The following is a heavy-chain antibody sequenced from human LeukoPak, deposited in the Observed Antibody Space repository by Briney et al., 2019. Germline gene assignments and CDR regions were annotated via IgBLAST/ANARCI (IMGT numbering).Heavy chain of an antibody. D-gene: IGHD3-10*01. Sequence: GGSLRLSCAASGFTFSSYGMHWVRQAPSKGLEWVAVIWYDGSNKYYADSVKGRFTISRDNSKNTLYLQMNSLRAEDTAVYYCAKDGDYYGSGTHGDYWGQGTLVTVSS. CDR2: IWYDGSNK. J-gene: IGHJ4*02. V-gene: IGHV3-33*06. CDR3: AKDGDYYGSGTHGDY. CDR1: GFTFSSYG.